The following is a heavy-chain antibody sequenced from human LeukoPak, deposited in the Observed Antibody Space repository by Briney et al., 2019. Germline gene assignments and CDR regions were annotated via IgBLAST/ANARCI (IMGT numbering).Heavy chain of an antibody. D-gene: IGHD6-19*01. J-gene: IGHJ4*02. CDR2: INPNSGGT. CDR1: GYTFTGYY. CDR3: ARVSSGWSIYYYYYFDF. V-gene: IGHV1-2*02. Sequence: ASVKVSCKASGYTFTGYYMHWVRQAPGQGLEWMGWINPNSGGTNYAQKFQGRVTMTRDTSISTAYMELSRLRSDDTAVYYCARVSSGWSIYYYYYFDFWGQGTLVTVSS.